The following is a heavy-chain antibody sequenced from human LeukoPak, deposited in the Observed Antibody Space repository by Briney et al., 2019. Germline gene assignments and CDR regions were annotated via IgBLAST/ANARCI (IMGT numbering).Heavy chain of an antibody. CDR3: ARENYGSGSYWFDP. CDR2: VDPEDGET. Sequence: ASVKVSCKVSGYTFTDYYMHWVQQAPGKGLEWMGLVDPEDGETIYAEKLQGRVTMTTDTSTSTAYMELRSLRSDDTAVYYCARENYGSGSYWFDPWGQGTLVTVSS. J-gene: IGHJ5*02. D-gene: IGHD3-10*01. CDR1: GYTFTDYY. V-gene: IGHV1-69-2*01.